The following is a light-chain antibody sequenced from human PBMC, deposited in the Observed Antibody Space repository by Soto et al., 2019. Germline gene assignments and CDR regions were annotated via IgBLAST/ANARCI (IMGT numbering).Light chain of an antibody. Sequence: EIVLTQAPATLSLSPGVRATLACRTSQSVSRYFAWYQQQPGRAPRLLIYDASNRASGIPARFIGSGSGTDFTLTISSLEPEVFAVYYCQQRSNWPITYCQGTRLEIK. V-gene: IGKV3-11*01. CDR3: QQRSNWPIT. CDR2: DAS. J-gene: IGKJ5*01. CDR1: QSVSRY.